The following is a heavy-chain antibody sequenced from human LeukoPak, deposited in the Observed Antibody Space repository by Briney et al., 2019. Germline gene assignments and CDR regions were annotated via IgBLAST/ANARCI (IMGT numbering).Heavy chain of an antibody. CDR3: ARALSIAARPNWFDP. Sequence: GGSLRLSCAASGFTFSSYSMNWVRQAPGKGLEWVSSISSSSSYIYYADSVKGRFTISRDNAKKSLYLQMNSLRAEDTAVYYCARALSIAARPNWFDPWGQGTLVTVSS. CDR1: GFTFSSYS. D-gene: IGHD6-6*01. J-gene: IGHJ5*02. CDR2: ISSSSSYI. V-gene: IGHV3-21*01.